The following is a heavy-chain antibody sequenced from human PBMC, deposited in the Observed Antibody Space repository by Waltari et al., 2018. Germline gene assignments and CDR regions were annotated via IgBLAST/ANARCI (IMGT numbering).Heavy chain of an antibody. CDR2: IMTDGREE. Sequence: EVQLVESGGGLVQPGGSLRLSCPASGLTLSNYWMSWCRQAPGKGLEWVANIMTDGREEYYVDSVRGRFTISRDNAKNSLYLQMNSLRPEDTAVYYCVRDQWFAFDIWGQGTMVTVSS. CDR1: GLTLSNYW. J-gene: IGHJ3*02. V-gene: IGHV3-7*01. D-gene: IGHD3-22*01. CDR3: VRDQWFAFDI.